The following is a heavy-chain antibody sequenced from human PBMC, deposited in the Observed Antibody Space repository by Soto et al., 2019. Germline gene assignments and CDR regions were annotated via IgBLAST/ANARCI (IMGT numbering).Heavy chain of an antibody. D-gene: IGHD3-22*01. V-gene: IGHV3-21*01. CDR1: GFTFSSYS. CDR3: VRLGTLGTTSDYYFDGFDI. Sequence: GGSLRLSCAASGFTFSSYSMNWVRQAPGKGLEWVSSISTSSSYIYYADSVKGRFTISRDNAKNSLYLQMDSLRVDDTAVYYCVRLGTLGTTSDYYFDGFDIWGQGTMVTVSS. CDR2: ISTSSSYI. J-gene: IGHJ3*02.